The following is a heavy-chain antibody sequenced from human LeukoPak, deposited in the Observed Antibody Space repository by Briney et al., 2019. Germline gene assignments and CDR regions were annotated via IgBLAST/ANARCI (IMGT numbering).Heavy chain of an antibody. CDR3: ARVSTNDRRNAFDI. D-gene: IGHD2-8*01. CDR2: ITGDGGYT. CDR1: GFTFSSYA. V-gene: IGHV3-64*01. Sequence: SGGSLRLSCAASGFTFSSYAMSWVRQAPGKGLEYVSAITGDGGYTYYANSVKGRFTISRDNTKKTLYLQMGSLRADDMAVYYCARVSTNDRRNAFDIWGQGTMVTVSS. J-gene: IGHJ3*02.